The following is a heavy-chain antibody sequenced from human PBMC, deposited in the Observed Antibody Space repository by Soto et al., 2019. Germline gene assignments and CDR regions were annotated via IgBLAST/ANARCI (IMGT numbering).Heavy chain of an antibody. J-gene: IGHJ6*02. Sequence: SPTLSLPCAISGDSVSSNSAAWNWIRQSPSRGLEWLGRTYYRSKWYNDYAVSVKSRITINPDTSKNQFSLQLNSVTPEDTAVYYCARDRIAARPVVYYYGMDVWGQGTTVTVSS. D-gene: IGHD6-6*01. V-gene: IGHV6-1*01. CDR2: TYYRSKWYN. CDR1: GDSVSSNSAA. CDR3: ARDRIAARPVVYYYGMDV.